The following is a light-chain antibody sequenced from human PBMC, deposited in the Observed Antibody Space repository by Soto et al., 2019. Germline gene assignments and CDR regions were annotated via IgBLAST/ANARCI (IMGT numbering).Light chain of an antibody. J-gene: IGLJ2*01. Sequence: QSVLTQPPSASGTPGQRVTISCSGSSSNIGSNYVYWYQQLPGMAPKLLIYKNNQRPSGVPYRFAGFKSGTSASLAISRLRSEDEADYSCAVWDDSLSGVVFGGGTKLTLL. CDR1: SSNIGSNY. CDR2: KNN. V-gene: IGLV1-47*01. CDR3: AVWDDSLSGVV.